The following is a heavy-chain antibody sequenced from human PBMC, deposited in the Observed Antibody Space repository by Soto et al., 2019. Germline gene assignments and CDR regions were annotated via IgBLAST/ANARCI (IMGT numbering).Heavy chain of an antibody. V-gene: IGHV1-18*04. CDR2: ISAYNGNT. CDR1: GYTFTSYG. CDR3: ARFTYYDFWSGYYPIDY. Sequence: GASVKVSCKASGYTFTSYGISWVRQAPGQGLEWMGWISAYNGNTNYAQKLQGRVTMTTDTSTSTAYMELRSLRSDDTAVYYCARFTYYDFWSGYYPIDYWGQGTLVTVPQ. D-gene: IGHD3-3*01. J-gene: IGHJ4*02.